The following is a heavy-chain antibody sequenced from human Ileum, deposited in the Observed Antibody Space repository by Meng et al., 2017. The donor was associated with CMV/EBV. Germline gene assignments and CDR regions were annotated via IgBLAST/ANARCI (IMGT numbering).Heavy chain of an antibody. CDR1: GFTFSDYW. V-gene: IGHV3-74*03. Sequence: VQLVESGGGLFQPGGSLRLSCAASGFTFSDYWMLWVRQAPGKGLVWVSRIKNDGSIIEYADSVKGRFTISRDNAQNTLFLQMNSLTVEDTAVYYCGRERWAMGDFWGQGTLVTVSS. D-gene: IGHD2-8*01. J-gene: IGHJ4*02. CDR2: IKNDGSII. CDR3: GRERWAMGDF.